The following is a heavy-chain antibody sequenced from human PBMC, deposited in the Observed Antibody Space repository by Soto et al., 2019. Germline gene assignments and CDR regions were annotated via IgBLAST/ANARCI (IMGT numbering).Heavy chain of an antibody. CDR2: IYYSGST. Sequence: QVQLQESGPGLVKPSQTLSLTCTVSGGSISSGGYYWSWIRQHPGKGLEWIGYIYYSGSTYYNPSLKSRVTISLDTSKNQFSLKLSSVTAADTAVYYCARSSTSANYIDYWGQGTLVTVSS. J-gene: IGHJ4*02. CDR1: GGSISSGGYY. D-gene: IGHD2-2*01. V-gene: IGHV4-31*03. CDR3: ARSSTSANYIDY.